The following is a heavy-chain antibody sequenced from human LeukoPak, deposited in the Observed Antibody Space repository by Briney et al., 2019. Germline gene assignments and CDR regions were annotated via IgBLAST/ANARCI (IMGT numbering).Heavy chain of an antibody. Sequence: GGSLRLSCTASGFTFSDYSVNWVRQAPGEGLEWVSSISSGGSYIYYADSVKGRFTISRDNARNSLYLQMNSLSAEDTAVYYCARDPTPKWDLLPYFDCWGQGALVSVSS. CDR1: GFTFSDYS. V-gene: IGHV3-21*01. D-gene: IGHD1-26*01. CDR3: ARDPTPKWDLLPYFDC. J-gene: IGHJ4*02. CDR2: ISSGGSYI.